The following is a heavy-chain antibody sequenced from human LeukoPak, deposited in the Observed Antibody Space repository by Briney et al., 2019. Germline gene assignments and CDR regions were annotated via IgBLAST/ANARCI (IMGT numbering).Heavy chain of an antibody. V-gene: IGHV3-11*05. CDR3: ARDTSNIVVVPPAMSGEGGMDV. D-gene: IGHD2-2*01. CDR2: ISSSSSNT. CDR1: GFTFSDYY. Sequence: PGGSLRLSCVASGFTFSDYYMSWIRQAQGKGLEWVSFISSSSSNTQYADSVKGRFTISRDNAKNSLYLQMNSLRAEDTAVYYCARDTSNIVVVPPAMSGEGGMDVWGQGTTVTVSS. J-gene: IGHJ6*02.